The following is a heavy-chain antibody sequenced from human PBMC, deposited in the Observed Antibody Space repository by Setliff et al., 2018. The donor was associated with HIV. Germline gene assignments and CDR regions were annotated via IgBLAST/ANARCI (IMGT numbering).Heavy chain of an antibody. CDR3: ARGKTWLRFLDY. CDR2: INTHSGYT. CDR1: GYTFNNYG. V-gene: IGHV1-18*01. Sequence: GASVKVSCKASGYTFNNYGISWGRQAPGQGLEWMGWINTHSGYTNHQQNVQGRVTVTMDTSTSTAYMELRSLKSDDTAVYYCARGKTWLRFLDYWGQGTLVTVSS. J-gene: IGHJ4*02. D-gene: IGHD5-12*01.